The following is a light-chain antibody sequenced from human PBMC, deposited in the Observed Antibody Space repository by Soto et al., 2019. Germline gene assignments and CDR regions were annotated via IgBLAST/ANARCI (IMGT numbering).Light chain of an antibody. CDR2: DAS. CDR1: QDISNY. Sequence: DIQMTQSPSSLSASVGDRVTITCQASQDISNYLNWYQQKPGKDPKLLIYDASNLETGVPSRFSGSGSGTDFTFTISSLQPEDIATYYCKQYDNLPITFDQGTRLEIK. J-gene: IGKJ5*01. CDR3: KQYDNLPIT. V-gene: IGKV1-33*01.